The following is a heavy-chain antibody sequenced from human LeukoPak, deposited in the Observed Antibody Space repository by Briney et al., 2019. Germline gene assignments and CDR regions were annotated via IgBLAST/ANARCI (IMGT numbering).Heavy chain of an antibody. CDR1: GGSISSYY. J-gene: IGHJ5*02. D-gene: IGHD2-15*01. Sequence: SETLSLTCTVSGGSISSYYWSWIRQPPGKGLEWIGYIYYSGSTNYNPSLNSRVTISVDTSKNQFFLKLSSVTAADTAVYYCARVGMGYCSGGSCYWFNPWGQGTLVTVSS. CDR2: IYYSGST. V-gene: IGHV4-59*08. CDR3: ARVGMGYCSGGSCYWFNP.